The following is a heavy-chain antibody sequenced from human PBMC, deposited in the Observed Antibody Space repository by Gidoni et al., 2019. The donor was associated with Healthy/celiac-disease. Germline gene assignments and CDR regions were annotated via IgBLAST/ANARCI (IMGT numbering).Heavy chain of an antibody. J-gene: IGHJ6*02. CDR1: GFTFGDYA. Sequence: EVQLVESGGGLVQPGRSLRLSCTASGFTFGDYAMSWVRQAPGKGVEWVGFIRSKTYGGTTEYAASVKGRFTISRDDTKSIAYLKMNSLKTEETAVYYCTRVTVTADYGMDVWGQGTTVTVSS. D-gene: IGHD2-21*02. CDR2: IRSKTYGGTT. CDR3: TRVTVTADYGMDV. V-gene: IGHV3-49*04.